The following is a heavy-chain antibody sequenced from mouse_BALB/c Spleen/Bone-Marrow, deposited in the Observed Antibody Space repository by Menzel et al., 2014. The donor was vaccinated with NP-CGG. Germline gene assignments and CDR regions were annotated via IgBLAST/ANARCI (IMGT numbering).Heavy chain of an antibody. CDR1: GFTFSSYY. Sequence: EVHLVESGGGLVKLGGSLKLSCAASGFTFSSYYMSWVRQNPEKRLELVAAINRNGGSIYYPDTVQGRFTISRDNAKNTLYLQMSSLKSEDTALYYCARQDYGYDGGAMDYWGQGTSVTVSS. CDR3: ARQDYGYDGGAMDY. CDR2: INRNGGSI. V-gene: IGHV5-6-2*01. J-gene: IGHJ4*01. D-gene: IGHD2-2*01.